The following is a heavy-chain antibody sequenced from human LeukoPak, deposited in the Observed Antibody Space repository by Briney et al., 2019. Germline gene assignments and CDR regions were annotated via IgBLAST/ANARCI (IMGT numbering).Heavy chain of an antibody. CDR3: ARLYYDFWSGPESLRNSNAFHI. CDR2: INWNGGST. J-gene: IGHJ3*02. Sequence: GGSLRLSCAASGFTFDDYGMSWVRQAPGKGLEWVSGINWNGGSTGYADSVKGRFTISRDNAKNSLYLQMNSLRAEDTALYYCARLYYDFWSGPESLRNSNAFHIWGQGTMVTVSS. D-gene: IGHD3-3*01. V-gene: IGHV3-20*04. CDR1: GFTFDDYG.